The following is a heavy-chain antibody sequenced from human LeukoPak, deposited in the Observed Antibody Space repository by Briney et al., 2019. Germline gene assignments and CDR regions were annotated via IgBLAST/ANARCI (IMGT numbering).Heavy chain of an antibody. J-gene: IGHJ4*02. V-gene: IGHV3-21*04. CDR1: GFTFSSYS. D-gene: IGHD3-22*01. Sequence: GGSLRLSCAGSGFTFSSYSMNWVRQAPGKGLEWVSGISGNSGSTYYAESVKGRFTISRDNAKNSLYLQMNSLRAEDTAVYYCARAMNYYDSSRWGLVYWGQGTLVTVSS. CDR3: ARAMNYYDSSRWGLVY. CDR2: ISGNSGST.